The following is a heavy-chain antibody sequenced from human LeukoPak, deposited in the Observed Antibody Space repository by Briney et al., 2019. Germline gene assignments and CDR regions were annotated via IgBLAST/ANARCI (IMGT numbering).Heavy chain of an antibody. CDR1: GYTFTNYG. J-gene: IGHJ6*03. D-gene: IGHD1-26*01. CDR2: IGSYNGNT. Sequence: ASVKVSCKASGYTFTNYGVSWVRQAPGQGLEWMGWIGSYNGNTNYAQNLQGRVTMTTDTSTNTAYMELRSLRSDDAAVYYCARQRKWELPPRHYYYYMDVWGKGTTVTVSS. V-gene: IGHV1-18*01. CDR3: ARQRKWELPPRHYYYYMDV.